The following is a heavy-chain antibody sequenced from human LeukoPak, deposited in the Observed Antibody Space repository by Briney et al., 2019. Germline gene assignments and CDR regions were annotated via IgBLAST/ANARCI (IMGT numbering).Heavy chain of an antibody. Sequence: ASVKVSCTASGYTFTSYGISWVRQAPGQGLEWMGWISAYNGNTNYAQKLQGRVTMTTDTSTSTAYMELRSLRSDDTAVYYCARVYSYGYGSYYYGMDVWGQGTTVTVSS. CDR1: GYTFTSYG. J-gene: IGHJ6*02. V-gene: IGHV1-18*01. CDR3: ARVYSYGYGSYYYGMDV. D-gene: IGHD5-18*01. CDR2: ISAYNGNT.